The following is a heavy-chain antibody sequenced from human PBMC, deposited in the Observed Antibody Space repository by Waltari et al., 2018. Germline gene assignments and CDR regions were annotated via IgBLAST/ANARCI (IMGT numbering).Heavy chain of an antibody. J-gene: IGHJ4*02. CDR1: GFIFGTYA. V-gene: IGHV3-30*18. CDR2: ISFNGRGQ. Sequence: QGQLIESGGGVVQPGGSLIRSCERSGFIFGTYAMHWVRQPPGKGLEWVAIISFNGRGQYYADSVKGRFTVSRDNSRSMLYLQMNSLRPEDTAVYYCAKDLHDQRDGYHHGGDYWGQGTRVTVSS. D-gene: IGHD2-21*02. CDR3: AKDLHDQRDGYHHGGDY.